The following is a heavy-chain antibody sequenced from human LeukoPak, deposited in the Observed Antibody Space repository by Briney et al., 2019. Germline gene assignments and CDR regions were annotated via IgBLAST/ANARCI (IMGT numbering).Heavy chain of an antibody. J-gene: IGHJ4*02. D-gene: IGHD1-26*01. CDR3: ASPKVGGFFDY. CDR1: GLTFSSHW. V-gene: IGHV3-74*01. CDR2: TNGDGSST. Sequence: GGSLRLSCAASGLTFSSHWMHWVRQAPGKGLVWVACTNGDGSSTNYADSVRGRFTISRDNAKNTVYLQMNSLRVEDTAVYYCASPKVGGFFDYWGQGTLVTVSS.